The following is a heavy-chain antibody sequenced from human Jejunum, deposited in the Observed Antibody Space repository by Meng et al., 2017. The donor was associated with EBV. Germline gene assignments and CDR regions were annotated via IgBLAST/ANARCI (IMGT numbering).Heavy chain of an antibody. CDR3: ARKYGGDY. D-gene: IGHD2-2*01. CDR1: GFTVSSSY. J-gene: IGHJ4*02. CDR2: IYGDGRT. Sequence: VRLVEAGGGLSRPGGALRLSCAASGFTVSSSYMSWVRQAPGKGLEWVSVIYGDGRTYYADSVKGRFTISRDSSKNTIYLQMNSLRVDDTALYYCARKYGGDYWGQGTLVTVSS. V-gene: IGHV3-53*01.